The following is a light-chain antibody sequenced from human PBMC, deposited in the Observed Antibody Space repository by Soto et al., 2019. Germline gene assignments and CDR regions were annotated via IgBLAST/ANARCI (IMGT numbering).Light chain of an antibody. J-gene: IGKJ4*01. CDR1: QSVLSSSNNKNF. CDR2: WAS. CDR3: QQYYSAPLT. Sequence: DIVMTQSPDSLAVSLGERATINCKSSQSVLSSSNNKNFLAWYQQKAGQPPNLLISWASTRESGVPDRFSGSGSGTDFTLTINRLQAEDVAVYYCQQYYSAPLTFGGGTKVEIK. V-gene: IGKV4-1*01.